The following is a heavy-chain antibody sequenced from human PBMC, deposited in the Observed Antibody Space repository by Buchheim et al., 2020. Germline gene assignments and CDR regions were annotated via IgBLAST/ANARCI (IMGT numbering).Heavy chain of an antibody. CDR3: ARGLSEYNWAYRYYYYYGMDV. J-gene: IGHJ6*02. D-gene: IGHD1-20*01. Sequence: QVHLQQWGAGLLKPSETLSLTCAVNGGSVSGYYWSWIRQSPGKGLEWIGGIDHSGSAIYNPSLKGRVTISLDTSENEFSLKLSAVTAADTAIYYCARGLSEYNWAYRYYYYYGMDVWGQGTT. V-gene: IGHV4-34*02. CDR1: GGSVSGYY. CDR2: IDHSGSA.